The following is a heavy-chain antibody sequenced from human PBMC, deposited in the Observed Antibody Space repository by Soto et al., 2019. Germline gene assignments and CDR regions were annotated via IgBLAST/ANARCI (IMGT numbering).Heavy chain of an antibody. Sequence: QEQLVESGGDVVQPARSLTLSCAASGFTFRANAMHWVRQAPGKGLEWVAVIAYDGTIKIYRDSVKGRFTISRDDSKSTLYLQMNSLRPEDTAVYYCARDKIKGAPDYLDSWGQGTLVTVSS. CDR1: GFTFRANA. CDR3: ARDKIKGAPDYLDS. J-gene: IGHJ4*02. CDR2: IAYDGTIK. D-gene: IGHD1-26*01. V-gene: IGHV3-30-3*01.